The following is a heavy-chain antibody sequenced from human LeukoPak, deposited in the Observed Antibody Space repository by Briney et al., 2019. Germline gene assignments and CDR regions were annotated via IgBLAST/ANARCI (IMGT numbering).Heavy chain of an antibody. CDR1: GFTFSNAW. V-gene: IGHV3-15*01. J-gene: IGHJ4*02. D-gene: IGHD6-19*01. CDR3: ARVNSGYGTGWYGGDGY. Sequence: PGGSLRLSCAASGFTFSNAWMSWVRQAPGKGLEWVGRIKSKTDGGTTDYAAPVKGRFTISRDDSKNTLYLQMNSLKVEDTAVYYCARVNSGYGTGWYGGDGYWGQGTLVTVSS. CDR2: IKSKTDGGTT.